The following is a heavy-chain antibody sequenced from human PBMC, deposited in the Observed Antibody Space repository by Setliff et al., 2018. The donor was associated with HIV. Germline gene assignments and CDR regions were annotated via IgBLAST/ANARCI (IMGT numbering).Heavy chain of an antibody. D-gene: IGHD5-12*01. V-gene: IGHV4-38-2*01. CDR3: ARGLEAYSGYGIDY. CDR1: AYSISGGYY. Sequence: SETLSLTCAVSAYSISGGYYWGWIRQPPGKGLEWIGSIYHSGSTYYNPSLKSRVTLSVDTSKNQFSLKLSSVTAADTAVYYCARGLEAYSGYGIDYWGQGTLVTVSS. J-gene: IGHJ4*02. CDR2: IYHSGST.